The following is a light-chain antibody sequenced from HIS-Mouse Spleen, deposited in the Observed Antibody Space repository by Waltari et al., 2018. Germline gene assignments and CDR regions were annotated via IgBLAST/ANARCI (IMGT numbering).Light chain of an antibody. J-gene: IGLJ2*01. CDR2: KDS. CDR1: ALPKQY. V-gene: IGLV3-25*03. Sequence: SYELTQPPSLSVSTGQTSRITCSGDALPKQYAYLYQQKPGQAPVLVIDKDSERPSGIPERFSGSSSGTTVTLTISGVQAEDEADYYCQSADSSGTYSVVFGGGTKLTVI. CDR3: QSADSSGTYSVV.